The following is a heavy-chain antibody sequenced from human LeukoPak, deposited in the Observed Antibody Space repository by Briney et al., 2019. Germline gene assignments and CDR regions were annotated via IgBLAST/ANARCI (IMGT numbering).Heavy chain of an antibody. CDR2: INPNSGGT. CDR3: ARARFGELYRLDY. Sequence: GASVKVSCKASGYTFTGYYMHWVRQAAGQGLEWMGWINPNSGGTNYAQKSQGWVTMTRDTSISTAYMELSRLRSDDTAVYYCARARFGELYRLDYWGQGALVTVSS. J-gene: IGHJ4*02. D-gene: IGHD3-10*02. CDR1: GYTFTGYY. V-gene: IGHV1-2*04.